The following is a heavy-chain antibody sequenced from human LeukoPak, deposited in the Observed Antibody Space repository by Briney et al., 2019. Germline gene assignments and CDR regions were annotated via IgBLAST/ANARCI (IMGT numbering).Heavy chain of an antibody. J-gene: IGHJ4*02. V-gene: IGHV4-59*08. D-gene: IGHD4-17*01. Sequence: PSETLSLTCTVSGGSISSYYWSWIRQPPGKGREWIGYIYDSGSTNYNPSLKSRVTISADTSNNQFSLKLSSVTAADTAVYYCVRHLKRKDYGDYGPCFDYWGQRTLVTVSS. CDR2: IYDSGST. CDR1: GGSISSYY. CDR3: VRHLKRKDYGDYGPCFDY.